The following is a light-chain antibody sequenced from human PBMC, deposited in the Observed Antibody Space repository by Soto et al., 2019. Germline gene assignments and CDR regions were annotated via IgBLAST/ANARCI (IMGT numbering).Light chain of an antibody. J-gene: IGLJ1*01. Sequence: QSVLTQPASVSGSPGQSITISCTGTSSDVGAYNYVSWYQQHPGKAPTLMIYDVSYRPSGVSHRFSGSKSGNTASLTISGLQAEDEADYYCSSYTSSSPYVFGTGTKVTVL. CDR2: DVS. CDR1: SSDVGAYNY. V-gene: IGLV2-14*01. CDR3: SSYTSSSPYV.